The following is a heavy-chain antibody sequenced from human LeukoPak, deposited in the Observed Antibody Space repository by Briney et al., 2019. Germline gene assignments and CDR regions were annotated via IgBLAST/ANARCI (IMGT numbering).Heavy chain of an antibody. CDR1: GFTFSSYW. CDR2: MKQDGREK. J-gene: IGHJ4*02. D-gene: IGHD3-9*01. Sequence: PGGSLRLSCAASGFTFSSYWMSWVRQAPGKGLEWVANMKQDGREKYYVDSVKGRFTISRDNAKNSLYLQMKSLRAEDTAVYYCARDSLLGYFDWLIPTPSPYFDYWGQGTLVTVSS. CDR3: ARDSLLGYFDWLIPTPSPYFDY. V-gene: IGHV3-7*01.